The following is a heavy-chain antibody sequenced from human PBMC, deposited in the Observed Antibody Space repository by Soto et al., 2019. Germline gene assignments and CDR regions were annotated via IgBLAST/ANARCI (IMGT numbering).Heavy chain of an antibody. CDR2: IVVGSGNT. Sequence: SVKVSCKASGGTFSSYAISWVRQAPGQGLEWIGWIVVGSGNTNYAQKFQERVTITRDMSTSTAYMELSSLRSEDTAVYYCAADLSQWLAYYYYGMDVWGQGTTVTVSS. CDR1: GGTFSSYA. J-gene: IGHJ6*02. CDR3: AADLSQWLAYYYYGMDV. D-gene: IGHD6-19*01. V-gene: IGHV1-58*02.